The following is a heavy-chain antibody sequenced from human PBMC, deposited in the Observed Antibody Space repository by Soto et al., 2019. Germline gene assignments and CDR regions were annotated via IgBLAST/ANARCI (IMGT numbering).Heavy chain of an antibody. CDR3: AKALIRMTTVTYFDY. Sequence: QVQLVESGGGVVQPGRSLRLSCAASGFTFSSYGMHWVRQAPGKGLEWVAVISYDGSNKYYADSVKGRFTISRDNSKNTLYLQMNSLRAEDTAVYYCAKALIRMTTVTYFDYRGQGTLVTVSA. D-gene: IGHD4-17*01. CDR2: ISYDGSNK. J-gene: IGHJ4*02. V-gene: IGHV3-30*18. CDR1: GFTFSSYG.